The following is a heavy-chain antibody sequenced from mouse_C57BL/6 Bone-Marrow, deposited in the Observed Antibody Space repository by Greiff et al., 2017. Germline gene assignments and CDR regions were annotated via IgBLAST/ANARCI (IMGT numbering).Heavy chain of an antibody. CDR3: TRGYYEAY. CDR2: IDPENGDT. Sequence: VQLQQSGAELVRPGASVKLSCTASGFNIKDDYMHWVRQRPEQGLEWSGWIDPENGDTDYASKFQGKATITADTSSNTAYLQLSSLTSEDTAVYYCTRGYYEAYWGQGTLVTVSA. V-gene: IGHV14-4*01. J-gene: IGHJ3*01. CDR1: GFNIKDDY. D-gene: IGHD2-3*01.